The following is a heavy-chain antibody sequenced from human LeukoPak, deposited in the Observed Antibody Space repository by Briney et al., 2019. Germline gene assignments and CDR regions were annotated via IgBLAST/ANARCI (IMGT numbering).Heavy chain of an antibody. CDR1: GFTFSTYS. D-gene: IGHD2-15*01. Sequence: GGSLRLSCAASGFTFSTYSMNWVRQAPGKGLEWVSSIISSSSYIYYADSVKGRFTISRDNAKNSLYLQMNSLRAEDTAVYYCARDPQYRSGGSCYSFDCWGQGTLVTVSS. CDR2: IISSSSYI. V-gene: IGHV3-21*01. J-gene: IGHJ4*02. CDR3: ARDPQYRSGGSCYSFDC.